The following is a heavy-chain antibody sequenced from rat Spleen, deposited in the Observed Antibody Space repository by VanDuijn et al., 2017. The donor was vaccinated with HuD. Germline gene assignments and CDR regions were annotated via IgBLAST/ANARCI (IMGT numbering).Heavy chain of an antibody. Sequence: QVQLKESGPGLVQPSQTLSLTCTVAGFSLTSYNVHWVRQPPGKGLEWMGVIWNTGCTRYISTLKSRLSISRDTSKNQVFLKMNSLQIDDTGTYYCVRHDYYFDYWGQGVMVTVSS. CDR1: GFSLTSYN. D-gene: IGHD1-6*01. CDR3: VRHDYYFDY. J-gene: IGHJ2*01. CDR2: IWNTGCT. V-gene: IGHV2-41*01.